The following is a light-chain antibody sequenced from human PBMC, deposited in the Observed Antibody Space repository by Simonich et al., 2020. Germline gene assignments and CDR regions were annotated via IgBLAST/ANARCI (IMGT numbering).Light chain of an antibody. V-gene: IGKV4-1*01. CDR2: WAS. CDR3: QQYYSTPYT. CDR1: QSVLYSSITKNY. J-gene: IGKJ2*01. Sequence: DIVMTQSPDSLAVSLGERATINCKSSQSVLYSSITKNYLAWYQQKPGQPPKLLIYWASTRESGVPDRFSGSGSGTDFTLTISSLQAEDVAVYYCQQYYSTPYTFGQGTKLEIK.